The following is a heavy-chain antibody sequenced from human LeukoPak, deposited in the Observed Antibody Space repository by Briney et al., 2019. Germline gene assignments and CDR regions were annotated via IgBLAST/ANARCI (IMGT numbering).Heavy chain of an antibody. CDR3: AREASADAFDI. CDR1: DDSISSSTYY. V-gene: IGHV4-39*07. CDR2: LYYSGKT. J-gene: IGHJ3*02. Sequence: SDTLSLTCIISDDSISSSTYYWGWIRQPPGKGLEWIGTLYYSGKTYYNPSLKSRVTISIDTSKNQFSLKLTSATAADTAVYYCAREASADAFDIWGQGTMVTVSS.